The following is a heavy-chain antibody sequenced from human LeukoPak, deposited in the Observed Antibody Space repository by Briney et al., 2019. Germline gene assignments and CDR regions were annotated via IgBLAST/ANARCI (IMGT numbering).Heavy chain of an antibody. CDR3: ARVVVATTRDLDY. CDR1: GYTFTSHY. Sequence: ASVKVSCKASGYTFTSHYMQWVRQAPGQGFEWMGIINPSGGSTSYAQKLQGRVTMTTDTSTSTAYMELRSLRSDDTAVYYCARVVVATTRDLDYWGQGTLVTVSS. V-gene: IGHV1-46*01. CDR2: INPSGGST. J-gene: IGHJ4*02. D-gene: IGHD5-12*01.